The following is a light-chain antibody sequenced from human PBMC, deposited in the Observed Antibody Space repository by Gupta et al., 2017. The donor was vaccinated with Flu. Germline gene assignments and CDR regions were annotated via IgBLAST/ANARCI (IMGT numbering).Light chain of an antibody. V-gene: IGKV3-20*01. CDR2: GAS. CDR3: EQFCNPRLT. J-gene: IGKJ4*01. Sequence: IVLTQSPGTLSLSPGERATLSCRASQSVNNNYLAWYQQKPGQAPRLLIYGASSRATGIPDRFSGSGSGTDFTLTINSLEPEDFAVYYCEQFCNPRLTFGGGTKVEI. CDR1: QSVNNNY.